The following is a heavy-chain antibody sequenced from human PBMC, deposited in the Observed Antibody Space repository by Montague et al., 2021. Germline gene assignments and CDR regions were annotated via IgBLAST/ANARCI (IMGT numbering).Heavy chain of an antibody. CDR2: VSHGGRT. CDR1: RSLINSDYY. V-gene: IGHV4-38-2*02. CDR3: ARERDRYYYMDI. Sequence: SETLSLTCTVSRSLINSDYYWGWIRQPPGKGLEWMGSVSHGGRTXYIPSLKSRVTISVDTSNNHFSLKLSSVTAADTAMYYCARERDRYYYMDIWGKGTTITVSS. J-gene: IGHJ6*03.